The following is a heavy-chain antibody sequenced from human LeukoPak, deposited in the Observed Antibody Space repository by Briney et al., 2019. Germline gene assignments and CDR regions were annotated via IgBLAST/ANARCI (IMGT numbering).Heavy chain of an antibody. D-gene: IGHD5-18*01. J-gene: IGHJ4*02. CDR1: GFTFSSYW. V-gene: IGHV3-74*01. Sequence: PGGSLRLSCAASGFTFSSYWMHWVRQAPGKGLVWVSRINSDGSSTSYADSVKGRFTISRDNAKNSLYLQMSSLRAEDTAVYYCARDRIPGGMGYSYGYHYFDYWGQGTLVTVSS. CDR2: INSDGSST. CDR3: ARDRIPGGMGYSYGYHYFDY.